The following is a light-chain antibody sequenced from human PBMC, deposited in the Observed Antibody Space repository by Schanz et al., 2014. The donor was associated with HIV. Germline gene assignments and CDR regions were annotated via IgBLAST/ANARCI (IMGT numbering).Light chain of an antibody. V-gene: IGLV2-14*03. CDR3: CSYTTTSTYV. CDR2: DVS. J-gene: IGLJ1*01. Sequence: QSALTQPASVSGSPGQSISISCAGTSSDVGGYNYVSWYQQHTGKAPKLMIYDVSNRPSGVSSRFSGSKSGNTASLTISGLQAEDEADYYCCSYTTTSTYVFGAGTKLTVL. CDR1: SSDVGGYNY.